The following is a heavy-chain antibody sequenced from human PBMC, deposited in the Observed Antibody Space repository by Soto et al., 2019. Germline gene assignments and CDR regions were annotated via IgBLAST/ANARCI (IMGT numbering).Heavy chain of an antibody. CDR3: ARVQYSSSWLNKFDP. CDR2: IIPIFGTA. J-gene: IGHJ5*02. V-gene: IGHV1-69*01. Sequence: QVQLVQSGAEVKKPGSSVKVSCKASGGTFSSYAISWVRQAPGQGLEWMGGIIPIFGTANYAQKFQGSVTITADESTSTAYMELSSIRSEDTAVYYCARVQYSSSWLNKFDPWGQGTLVTVSS. CDR1: GGTFSSYA. D-gene: IGHD6-13*01.